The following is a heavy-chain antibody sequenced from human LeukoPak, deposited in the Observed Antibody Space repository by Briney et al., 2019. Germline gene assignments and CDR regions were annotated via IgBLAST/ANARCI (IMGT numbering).Heavy chain of an antibody. J-gene: IGHJ2*01. D-gene: IGHD6-13*01. CDR1: GGSISSYY. V-gene: IGHV4-4*09. CDR2: IYGSGNT. CDR3: ARRSSTPNWYFDL. Sequence: SETLSLTCTVSGGSISSYYWSWIRQPPGKGLEWIGYIYGSGNTMYNPSLERRVTISMDTSKNQFSLKVTSVTAADTAVYYCARRSSTPNWYFDLWGRGTLVTVSS.